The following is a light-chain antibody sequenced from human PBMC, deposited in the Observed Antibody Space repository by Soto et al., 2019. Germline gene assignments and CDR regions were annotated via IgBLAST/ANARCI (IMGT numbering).Light chain of an antibody. CDR2: AAS. Sequence: DLRMPQSPSSLSASVGDRVTITCRASQSISSYLNWYQQKPGKAPKVLIYAASNLQSGVPSRFSGSGSGTDFTLTISSLQPEDFATYYCQQSYSTPITFGQGTRLEIK. V-gene: IGKV1-39*01. CDR1: QSISSY. J-gene: IGKJ5*01. CDR3: QQSYSTPIT.